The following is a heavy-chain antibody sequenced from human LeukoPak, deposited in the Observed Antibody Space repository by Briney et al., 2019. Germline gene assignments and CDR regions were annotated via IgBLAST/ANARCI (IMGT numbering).Heavy chain of an antibody. CDR2: INPNSGGT. CDR1: GYTFTSYY. CDR3: ARVPIVVVPAEWTDY. J-gene: IGHJ4*02. Sequence: ASVKVSCKASGYTFTSYYMHWVRQAPGQGLEGMGWINPNSGGTNYAQKFQGRVTMTRDTSISTAYMELSRLRSDDTAVYYCARVPIVVVPAEWTDYWGQGTLVTVSS. V-gene: IGHV1-2*02. D-gene: IGHD2-2*01.